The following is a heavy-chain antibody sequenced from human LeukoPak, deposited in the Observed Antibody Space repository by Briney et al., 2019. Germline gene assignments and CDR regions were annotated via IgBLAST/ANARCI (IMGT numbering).Heavy chain of an antibody. CDR2: MNPNSGNT. J-gene: IGHJ4*02. V-gene: IGHV1-8*01. CDR3: ARGPDYGDYGRMAYY. CDR1: GYTFTSYD. Sequence: ASVKVSCKASGYTFTSYDINWVRQATGQGLEWMGWMNPNSGNTGYAQKFQSRVTMTRNTSISTAYMELSSLRSKDTAVYYCARGPDYGDYGRMAYYWGQGTLVTVSS. D-gene: IGHD4-17*01.